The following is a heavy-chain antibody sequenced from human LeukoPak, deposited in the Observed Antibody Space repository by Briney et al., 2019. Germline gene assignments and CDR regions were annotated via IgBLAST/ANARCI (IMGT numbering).Heavy chain of an antibody. CDR1: GYTFTGYY. V-gene: IGHV1-2*02. D-gene: IGHD3-22*01. Sequence: ASVKVSCKASGYTFTGYYMHWVRQAPGQGLEWMGWINPNSGGTNYAQKFRGRVTMTRDTSISTAYMELSRLRSDDTAVYYCARDRYYYDSSGYPGYWGQGTLVTVSS. J-gene: IGHJ4*02. CDR2: INPNSGGT. CDR3: ARDRYYYDSSGYPGY.